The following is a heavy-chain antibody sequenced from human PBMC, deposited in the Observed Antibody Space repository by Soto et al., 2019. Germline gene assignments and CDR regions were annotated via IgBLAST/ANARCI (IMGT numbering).Heavy chain of an antibody. D-gene: IGHD2-8*01. CDR3: ARDCTNGVCLGAFDI. CDR1: GFTFSSYW. V-gene: IGHV3-7*01. J-gene: IGHJ3*02. Sequence: GGSLRLSCAASGFTFSSYWMSWVRQAPGKGLEWVANIKQDGSEKYYVDSVKGRFTISRDNAKNSLYLQMNSLRAEDTAVYYCARDCTNGVCLGAFDIWGQGTMVNVS. CDR2: IKQDGSEK.